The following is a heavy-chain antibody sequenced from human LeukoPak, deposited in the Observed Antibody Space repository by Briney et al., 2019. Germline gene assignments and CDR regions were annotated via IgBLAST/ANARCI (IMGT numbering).Heavy chain of an antibody. D-gene: IGHD2-15*01. V-gene: IGHV3-33*01. Sequence: GGCLRLSCAASGFTFSSYGMHWGRQAPGKGLEWVAVIWYDGSNKYYADSVKGRFTISRDNSKNTLYLQMNSLRAEDTAVYYCARDGKGGGWPYFDYWGQGTLVTVSS. CDR2: IWYDGSNK. CDR1: GFTFSSYG. J-gene: IGHJ4*01. CDR3: ARDGKGGGWPYFDY.